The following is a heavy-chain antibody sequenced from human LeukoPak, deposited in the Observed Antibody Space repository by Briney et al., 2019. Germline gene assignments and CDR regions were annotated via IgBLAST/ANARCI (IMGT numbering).Heavy chain of an antibody. J-gene: IGHJ5*02. V-gene: IGHV1-46*01. CDR2: INPSGGST. CDR3: ARDLTMVRGVIITRNWFDP. D-gene: IGHD3-10*01. Sequence: ASVKVSCKASGYTFTSYYMHWVRQAPGQGLEWMGIINPSGGSTSCAQKFQGRVTMTRDTSTSTVYMELSSLRSEDTAVYYCARDLTMVRGVIITRNWFDPWGQGTLVTVSS. CDR1: GYTFTSYY.